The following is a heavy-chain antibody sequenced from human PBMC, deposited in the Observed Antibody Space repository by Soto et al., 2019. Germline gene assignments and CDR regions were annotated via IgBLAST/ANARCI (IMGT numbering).Heavy chain of an antibody. V-gene: IGHV3-23*01. CDR2: MSGNGAYT. Sequence: SGGSLRLSCAASGFSFSTYVMSWVRQAPGKGLEWVSAMSGNGAYTYYPDSVKGRFTISRDNSENTLYLQMSSLRVEDTAVYYCAKASGNSWPYYFDSWGQGTLVTVSS. CDR1: GFSFSTYV. J-gene: IGHJ4*02. D-gene: IGHD6-13*01. CDR3: AKASGNSWPYYFDS.